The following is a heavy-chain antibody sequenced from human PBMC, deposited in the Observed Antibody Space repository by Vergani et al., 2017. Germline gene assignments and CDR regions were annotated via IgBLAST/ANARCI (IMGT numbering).Heavy chain of an antibody. CDR3: ARALKLRYSPFGDYYNYDIDV. J-gene: IGHJ6*02. D-gene: IGHD3-9*01. CDR1: GGPISSSNW. CDR2: IYHSGST. Sequence: QVQLQESGPGLVKPPGTLSLTCAFSGGPISSSNWWSWVRQPPGKGLQWIGEIYHSGSTNYNPSLKSRVTISVDKSKNQFSLKLSSLTAADTAVSYCARALKLRYSPFGDYYNYDIDVWGQGTTVTVSS. V-gene: IGHV4-4*03.